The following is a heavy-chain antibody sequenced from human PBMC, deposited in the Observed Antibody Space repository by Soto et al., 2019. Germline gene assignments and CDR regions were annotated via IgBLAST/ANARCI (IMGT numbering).Heavy chain of an antibody. CDR2: IIPILGIA. CDR3: ARGGRYCSGGSCYAHDYYYYYMDV. V-gene: IGHV1-69*02. J-gene: IGHJ6*03. CDR1: GGTFSSYT. D-gene: IGHD2-15*01. Sequence: SVKVSCKASGGTFSSYTISWVRQAPGQGLEWMGRIIPILGIANYAQKFQGRVTITADKSTSTAYMELSSLRSEDTAVYYCARGGRYCSGGSCYAHDYYYYYMDVWGKGTTVTVSS.